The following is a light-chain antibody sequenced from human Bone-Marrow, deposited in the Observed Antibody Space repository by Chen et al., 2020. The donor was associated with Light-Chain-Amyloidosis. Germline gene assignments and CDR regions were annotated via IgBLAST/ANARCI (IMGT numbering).Light chain of an antibody. Sequence: DIQMTQSPSSLSASVGDRVTITCRASRGISKSLAWYQLKPGKAPKLLIYGTSKLHNGVPSRFRGSESGTDYTLTISSLQPEDFATYFCQHYYTTPRTFGQGTKLEIK. CDR1: RGISKS. CDR2: GTS. CDR3: QHYYTTPRT. V-gene: IGKV1-NL1*01. J-gene: IGKJ2*01.